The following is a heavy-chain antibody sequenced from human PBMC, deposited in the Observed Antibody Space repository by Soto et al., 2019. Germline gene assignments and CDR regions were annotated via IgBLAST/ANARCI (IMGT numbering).Heavy chain of an antibody. Sequence: PGGSLRLCCAASGFTFSTYWMSWVRQAPGKGLEWVANIKQDGGEKYYLDSVKGRFTISRDNAKNSLYLQMNSLRDEDTAVYYCAREGCFFNWFAPRGHGTLFTASS. J-gene: IGHJ5*02. D-gene: IGHD3-10*02. CDR1: GFTFSTYW. CDR3: AREGCFFNWFAP. CDR2: IKQDGGEK. V-gene: IGHV3-7*01.